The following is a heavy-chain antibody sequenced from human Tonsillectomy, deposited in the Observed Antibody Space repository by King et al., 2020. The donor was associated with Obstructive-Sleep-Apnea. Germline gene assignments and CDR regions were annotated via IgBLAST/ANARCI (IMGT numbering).Heavy chain of an antibody. D-gene: IGHD4-17*01. V-gene: IGHV4-59*08. CDR2: IYYSGST. Sequence: VQLQESGPGLVKPSETLSLTCTVSGGSISSYYWSWIRPPPGKGLEWIGYIYYSGSTNYNPSLKSRVTISVDTSKNQFSLKLSSVTAADTAVYYCARHLYGDPYYFDYWGQGTLVTVSS. J-gene: IGHJ4*02. CDR1: GGSISSYY. CDR3: ARHLYGDPYYFDY.